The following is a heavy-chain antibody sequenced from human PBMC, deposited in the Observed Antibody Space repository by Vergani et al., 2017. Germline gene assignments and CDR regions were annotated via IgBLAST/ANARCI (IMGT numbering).Heavy chain of an antibody. CDR2: VFHLGTL. D-gene: IGHD6-19*01. Sequence: QVQLQESGPGLLRPSETLSLTCRVSGVSITGGNYWGWVRQSPVSGLEWLGSVFHLGTLYYNPSLQSRVTISMDANNHFSLKLTSVTAADTAVYYCVRDSTVEWLVKLGWIDPWGQGILVTVSS. J-gene: IGHJ5*02. V-gene: IGHV4-38-2*02. CDR3: VRDSTVEWLVKLGWIDP. CDR1: GVSITGGNY.